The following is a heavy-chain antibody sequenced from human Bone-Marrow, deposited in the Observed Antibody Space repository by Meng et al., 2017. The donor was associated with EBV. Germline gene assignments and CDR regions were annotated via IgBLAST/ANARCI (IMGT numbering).Heavy chain of an antibody. CDR3: ASESGRGFTPDY. J-gene: IGHJ4*02. CDR1: GGTFRSDA. D-gene: IGHD3-10*01. CDR2: LIPLSDAP. V-gene: IGHV1-69*01. Sequence: GQGVQSGAAVKKPGFSVKVSCKTSGGTFRSDAISWVRQAPGQGLEWMGGLIPLSDAPHYAQKFQGRVTITADESTSTHYLDLSGLRAEDTAVYYCASESGRGFTPDYWGQGTLVTVSS.